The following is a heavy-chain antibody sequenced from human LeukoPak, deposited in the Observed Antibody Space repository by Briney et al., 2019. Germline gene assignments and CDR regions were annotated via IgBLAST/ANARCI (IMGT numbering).Heavy chain of an antibody. V-gene: IGHV4-39*01. CDR3: ARRGYSSGWTQIDY. CDR2: IYYSGST. Sequence: SETLSLTCTVSGGSISSSSYYWGWIRQPPGKGLGWIGSIYYSGSTYYNPSLKSRVTISVDTSKNQFSLKLSSVTAADTAVYYCARRGYSSGWTQIDYWGQGTLVTVSS. J-gene: IGHJ4*02. CDR1: GGSISSSSYY. D-gene: IGHD6-19*01.